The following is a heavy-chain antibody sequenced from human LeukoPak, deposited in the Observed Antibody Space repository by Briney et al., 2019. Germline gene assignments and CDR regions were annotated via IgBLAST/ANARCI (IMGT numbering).Heavy chain of an antibody. J-gene: IGHJ4*01. CDR2: SHPSGNT. V-gene: IGHV4-34*01. CDR1: GGSFNGYY. D-gene: IGHD3-10*01. Sequence: SETLSLTCAVYGGSFNGYYWSWIRQPPGKGPEWIAESHPSGNTNYNPSLKNRLTMSVDKSKKQFSLNLRSVTAADTAVYYCATGRLNYHGSGRQYFEYWGQESRSPFPQ. CDR3: ATGRLNYHGSGRQYFEY.